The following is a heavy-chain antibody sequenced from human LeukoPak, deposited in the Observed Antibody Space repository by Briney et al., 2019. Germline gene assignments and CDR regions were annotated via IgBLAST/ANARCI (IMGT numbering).Heavy chain of an antibody. D-gene: IGHD3-22*01. Sequence: GGSLRLSCATSGFTFSNAWMNWVRQAPGKGLEWVGRIRSDSDGGTIDYAAPVKGRFALSRDDSKNTLYLQMNSLQTEDTAVYYCATDFYDTTWGQGTLVTVSS. CDR1: GFTFSNAW. V-gene: IGHV3-15*07. J-gene: IGHJ5*02. CDR2: IRSDSDGGTI. CDR3: ATDFYDTT.